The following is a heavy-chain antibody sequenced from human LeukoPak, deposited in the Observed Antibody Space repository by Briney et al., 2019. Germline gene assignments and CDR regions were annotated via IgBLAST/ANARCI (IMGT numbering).Heavy chain of an antibody. CDR3: ARCRYSDSYPDY. CDR2: INSDGSSR. CDR1: GFTFSSYG. J-gene: IGHJ4*02. V-gene: IGHV3-74*01. Sequence: GGSLRLSCAASGFTFSSYGMHWVRQAPEKGLVWVSRINSDGSSRSYADSVKGRFTISRDNAKNTLYLQMNSLRAEDTAVYYCARCRYSDSYPDYWGQGTLVTVSS. D-gene: IGHD1-26*01.